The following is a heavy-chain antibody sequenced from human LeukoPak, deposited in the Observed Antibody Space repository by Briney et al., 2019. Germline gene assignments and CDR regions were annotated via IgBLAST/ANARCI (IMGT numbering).Heavy chain of an antibody. Sequence: GGSLRLSCAASGFTFSSYAMHWVRQAPGKGLEWVAVISYDGSNKYYADSVKGRFTISRDNSKNTLYLQMNSLRAEDTAVYYCARGVIAAAGTLDYWGQGTLVTVSS. V-gene: IGHV3-30-3*01. CDR3: ARGVIAAAGTLDY. CDR1: GFTFSSYA. J-gene: IGHJ4*02. D-gene: IGHD6-13*01. CDR2: ISYDGSNK.